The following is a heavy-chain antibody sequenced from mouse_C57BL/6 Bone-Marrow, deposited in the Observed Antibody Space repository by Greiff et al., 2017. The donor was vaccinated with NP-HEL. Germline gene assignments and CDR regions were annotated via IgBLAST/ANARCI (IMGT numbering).Heavy chain of an antibody. CDR2: FHPYNDDT. J-gene: IGHJ4*01. D-gene: IGHD1-1*01. V-gene: IGHV1-47*01. CDR3: AIYYYGSSESYYAMDY. CDR1: GYTFTTYP. Sequence: QVQLQQSGAELVKPGASVKMSCKASGYTFTTYPIEWMKQNHGKSLEWIGNFHPYNDDTKYNEKFKGKATLTVEKSSSTVYLELSRLTSDDSAVYYCAIYYYGSSESYYAMDYWGQGTSVTVSS.